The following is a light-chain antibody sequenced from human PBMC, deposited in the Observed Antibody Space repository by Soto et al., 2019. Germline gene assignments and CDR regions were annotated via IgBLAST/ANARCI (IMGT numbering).Light chain of an antibody. CDR2: GAS. CDR3: QQLFDSPIT. CDR1: QSVSNNY. J-gene: IGKJ5*01. Sequence: EIVLTQSPGTLSLSPGEGATLSCRASQSVSNNYLAWYQQKPGQAPRLLIYGASNRATGIPDRFSGSGSGTDFTLTISRLEPEDFATYYCQQLFDSPITFGQGTRLEIK. V-gene: IGKV3-20*01.